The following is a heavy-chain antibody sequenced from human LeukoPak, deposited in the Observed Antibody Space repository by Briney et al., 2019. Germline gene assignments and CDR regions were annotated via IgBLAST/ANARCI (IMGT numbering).Heavy chain of an antibody. V-gene: IGHV5-51*01. J-gene: IGHJ4*02. D-gene: IGHD2-8*01. CDR2: IYPGDSDT. Sequence: GESLKISCKGSGYSFSTYWIGWVRQIPGKGLEWMGIIYPGDSDTRYSPSFQGQVTISADKSISTAYLQWSSLKASDTAMYYCARYCSNGVCPFDYWGQGTLVTVSS. CDR1: GYSFSTYW. CDR3: ARYCSNGVCPFDY.